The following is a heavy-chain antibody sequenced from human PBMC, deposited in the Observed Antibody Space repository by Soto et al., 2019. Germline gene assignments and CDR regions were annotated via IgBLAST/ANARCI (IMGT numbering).Heavy chain of an antibody. V-gene: IGHV3-30*18. D-gene: IGHD6-13*01. J-gene: IGHJ6*02. Sequence: QVQLVESGGGVVQPGRSLRLSCAASGFTFSSYGMHWVRQAPGKGLEWVAVISYDGSNKYYADSVKGRFTISRDNSKNTLYLQMNSLRAEDTAVYYCAKIIDSSSWSYYYYGMDVWGQGTTVTVSS. CDR1: GFTFSSYG. CDR3: AKIIDSSSWSYYYYGMDV. CDR2: ISYDGSNK.